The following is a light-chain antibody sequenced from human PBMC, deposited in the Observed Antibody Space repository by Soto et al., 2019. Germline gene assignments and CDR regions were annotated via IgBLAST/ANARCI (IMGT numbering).Light chain of an antibody. J-gene: IGKJ1*01. CDR3: QQYNVYSWT. Sequence: DIQMTQSPSTLSASVGDRVTITCRASQSISSWLAWYQQTPGKAPKLLIYDASSLESGVPSRFSGSGSGTEFTLTISSLQPDDFATYYCQQYNVYSWTFGQGTKVDIK. CDR1: QSISSW. V-gene: IGKV1-5*01. CDR2: DAS.